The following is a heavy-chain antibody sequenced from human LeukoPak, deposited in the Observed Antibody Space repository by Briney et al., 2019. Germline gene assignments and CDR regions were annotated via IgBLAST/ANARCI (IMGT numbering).Heavy chain of an antibody. D-gene: IGHD3-10*01. Sequence: GGSLRLSCAASGFTFSSYGMHWVRQAPGKGLEWVAVISYGGSNKYYADSVKGRFTISRDNSKNTLYLQMNSLRAEDTAVYYCAKELWFGELSPEYYYYYYGMDVWGQGTTVTVSS. J-gene: IGHJ6*02. CDR2: ISYGGSNK. CDR3: AKELWFGELSPEYYYYYYGMDV. V-gene: IGHV3-30*18. CDR1: GFTFSSYG.